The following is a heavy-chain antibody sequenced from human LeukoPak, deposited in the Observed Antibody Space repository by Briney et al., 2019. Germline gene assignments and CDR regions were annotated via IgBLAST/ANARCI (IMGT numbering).Heavy chain of an antibody. Sequence: ASVKVSCKASGYTFTSYGISWVRQAPGQGLEWMGRISAYNGNTNYAQKLQGRVTVTTDTSTNTAYMELRSLRSDDTAVYYCAIANNYDSSGSRIDYWGQGTLVTVSS. J-gene: IGHJ4*02. CDR3: AIANNYDSSGSRIDY. CDR2: ISAYNGNT. V-gene: IGHV1-18*01. D-gene: IGHD3-22*01. CDR1: GYTFTSYG.